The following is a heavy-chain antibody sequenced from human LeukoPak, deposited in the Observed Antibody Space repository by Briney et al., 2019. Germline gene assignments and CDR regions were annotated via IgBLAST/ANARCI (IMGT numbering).Heavy chain of an antibody. J-gene: IGHJ4*02. V-gene: IGHV1-2*02. CDR1: GYTFTGYY. CDR2: INPNSGGT. CDR3: ARETDSGSYAPDY. Sequence: ASVNVSCKASGYTFTGYYMHWVRQAPGQGLEWMGWINPNSGGTNYAQKFQGRVTMTRDTSISTAYMELSRLRSDDTAVYYCARETDSGSYAPDYWGQGTLVTVSS. D-gene: IGHD1-26*01.